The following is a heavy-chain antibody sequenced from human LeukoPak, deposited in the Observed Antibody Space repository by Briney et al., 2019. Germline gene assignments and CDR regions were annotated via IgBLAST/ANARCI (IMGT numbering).Heavy chain of an antibody. Sequence: ASVKVSCKASGYTFTSYGISWVRQAPGQGLEWTGWISAYNGNTNYAQKLQGRVTMTTDTSTSTAYMELRSLRSDDTAVYYCVRGFYLLYGSGSYYAAIFDYWGQGTLVTVSS. J-gene: IGHJ4*02. V-gene: IGHV1-18*01. D-gene: IGHD3-10*01. CDR1: GYTFTSYG. CDR2: ISAYNGNT. CDR3: VRGFYLLYGSGSYYAAIFDY.